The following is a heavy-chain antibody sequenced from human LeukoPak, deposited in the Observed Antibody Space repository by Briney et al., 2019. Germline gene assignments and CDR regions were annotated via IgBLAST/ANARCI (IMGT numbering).Heavy chain of an antibody. J-gene: IGHJ3*02. CDR1: GGSISSYS. Sequence: SETLSLTCSVSGGSISSYSWTWIRQPPGKGLEWIGFIDYSGSSNYNPSLKSRVTTSADPSTNHFSLNLTSVTAADTAVYFCARDHPVADWAPDIWGRGTMVTVSS. CDR3: ARDHPVADWAPDI. CDR2: IDYSGSS. V-gene: IGHV4-59*13. D-gene: IGHD3-9*01.